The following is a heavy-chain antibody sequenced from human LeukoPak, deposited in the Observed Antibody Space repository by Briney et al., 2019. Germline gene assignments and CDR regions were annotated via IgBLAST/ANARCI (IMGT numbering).Heavy chain of an antibody. CDR2: INHSGST. V-gene: IGHV4-34*01. J-gene: IGHJ4*02. CDR1: GGSFSGYY. D-gene: IGHD3-10*01. Sequence: PSETLSLTCAVYGGSFSGYYWNWIRQPPGKGLEWIGEINHSGSTNYNPSLKSRVTISVDTSKNQFSLKLSSVTAADTAVYYCARAVLRGGKKYYFDYWGQGTLVTVSS. CDR3: ARAVLRGGKKYYFDY.